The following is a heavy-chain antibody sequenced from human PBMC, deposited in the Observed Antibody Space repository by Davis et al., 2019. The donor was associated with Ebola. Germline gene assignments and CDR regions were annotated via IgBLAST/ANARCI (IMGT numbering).Heavy chain of an antibody. CDR1: GFTFSSYS. D-gene: IGHD2-21*01. CDR2: ISSSSSYI. Sequence: PGGSLRLSCAASGFTFSSYSMNWVRQAPGKGLEWVSSISSSSSYIYYADSVKGRFTISRDNAKNSLYLQMNSLRAEDTAVYYCARDEGQYGGGKTPWDYYYGMDVWGQGTTVTVSS. V-gene: IGHV3-21*01. J-gene: IGHJ6*02. CDR3: ARDEGQYGGGKTPWDYYYGMDV.